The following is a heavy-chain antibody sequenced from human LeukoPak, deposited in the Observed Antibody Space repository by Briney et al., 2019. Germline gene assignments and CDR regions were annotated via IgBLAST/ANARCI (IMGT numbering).Heavy chain of an antibody. Sequence: ASVKVSCKVSGYTLSELSMHWVRQAPGKGLEWMGGFDSEDGKTIYAQEFQARVTMTEDTSTDTAYMELSSLRSEDTAVYYCATRNPNSSSRTLFDYWGQGTLVTVSS. V-gene: IGHV1-24*01. CDR2: FDSEDGKT. D-gene: IGHD6-13*01. J-gene: IGHJ4*02. CDR3: ATRNPNSSSRTLFDY. CDR1: GYTLSELS.